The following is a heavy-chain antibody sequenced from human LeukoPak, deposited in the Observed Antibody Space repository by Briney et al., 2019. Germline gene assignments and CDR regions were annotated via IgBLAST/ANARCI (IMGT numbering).Heavy chain of an antibody. D-gene: IGHD2-15*01. V-gene: IGHV1-24*01. J-gene: IGHJ3*02. CDR2: FDPEDGET. Sequence: ASVKVSCKVSGYTLTDLSMHWVRQAPGKGLEWMGGFDPEDGETIYAQKFQGRVTMTEDTSTDTAYMELSSLRSEDTAVYYCATAYCSGGSCYSRSYAFDIWGQGTMVTVSS. CDR1: GYTLTDLS. CDR3: ATAYCSGGSCYSRSYAFDI.